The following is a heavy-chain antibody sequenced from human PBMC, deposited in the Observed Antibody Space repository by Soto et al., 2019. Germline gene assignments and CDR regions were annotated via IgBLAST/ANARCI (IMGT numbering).Heavy chain of an antibody. Sequence: PGGSLRLSCAASGFIFNNYWMSWLRQAPGKELEWVANVKQDGSEKYYVDSVKGRFTISRDNARKLLYLQMNFLRAEDTAVYYCARTLRITLARGVYFDSWGQGTLVTVSS. CDR1: GFIFNNYW. J-gene: IGHJ4*02. CDR2: VKQDGSEK. CDR3: ARTLRITLARGVYFDS. D-gene: IGHD3-10*01. V-gene: IGHV3-7*01.